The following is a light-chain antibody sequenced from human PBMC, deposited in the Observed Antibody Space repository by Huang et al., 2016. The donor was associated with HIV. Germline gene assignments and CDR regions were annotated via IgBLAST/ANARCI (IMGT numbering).Light chain of an antibody. Sequence: DVVMTQTPLSLPVILGQTASISCTSDQRLVHKDGNTYWRWLHQRPGQPPRLLIYNISNRVSGVPDRFSGSGAGTNFTLTITKVEPGDVGVFYCAQSTRFPLTFGPGTRVEIK. CDR1: QRLVHKDGNTY. CDR3: AQSTRFPLT. CDR2: NIS. V-gene: IGKV2-24*01. J-gene: IGKJ3*01.